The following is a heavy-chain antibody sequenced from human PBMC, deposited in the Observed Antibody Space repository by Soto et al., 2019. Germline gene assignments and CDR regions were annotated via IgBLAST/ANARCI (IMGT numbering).Heavy chain of an antibody. V-gene: IGHV1-58*01. J-gene: IGHJ4*02. CDR3: AREFKGDLVVVVAARGSYFDS. CDR1: GFTFSSSA. CDR2: IVVGNSNT. D-gene: IGHD2-15*01. Sequence: ASVKVSCKASGFTFSSSAVHWVRQARGHRLEWIGWIVVGNSNTNYARGLQERVTITRDMSTSTAYMELSGLRAEDTAMYYCAREFKGDLVVVVAARGSYFDSWGQGTLVTVSS.